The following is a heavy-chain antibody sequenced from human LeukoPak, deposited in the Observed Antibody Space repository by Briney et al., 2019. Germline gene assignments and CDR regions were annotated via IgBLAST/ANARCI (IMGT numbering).Heavy chain of an antibody. Sequence: PGGSLRLSCAASGFTFSSYAMHWVRQAPGKGLEWVAVISYDGSNKYYADSVKGRFTISRDNSKNTLYLQMNSLRAEDTAVYYCARDPGQTSGSYYKYFDYWGQGTLVTVSS. CDR3: ARDPGQTSGSYYKYFDY. J-gene: IGHJ4*02. CDR2: ISYDGSNK. CDR1: GFTFSSYA. V-gene: IGHV3-30-3*01. D-gene: IGHD3-10*01.